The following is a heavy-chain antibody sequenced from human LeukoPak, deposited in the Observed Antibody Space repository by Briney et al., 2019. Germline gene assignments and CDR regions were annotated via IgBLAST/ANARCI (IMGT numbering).Heavy chain of an antibody. D-gene: IGHD6-6*01. J-gene: IGHJ4*02. CDR2: ISSDGRYI. V-gene: IGHV3-23*01. Sequence: PGGSLRLSCGGSGFTFSRNAINWVRQTPGKGLEWLSAISSDGRYIYYTDSVKGRFTTSRDNSRNTVYLQMNSLRVEDTAVYSCATVMGSSPSTAYFAYWGQGTLVTVSS. CDR3: ATVMGSSPSTAYFAY. CDR1: GFTFSRNA.